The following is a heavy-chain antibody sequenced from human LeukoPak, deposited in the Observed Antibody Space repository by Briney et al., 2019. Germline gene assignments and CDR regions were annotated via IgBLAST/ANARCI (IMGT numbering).Heavy chain of an antibody. CDR1: GFTFKNYW. D-gene: IGHD1-26*01. J-gene: IGHJ4*02. V-gene: IGHV3-7*05. Sequence: GGSLRLSCVASGFTFKNYWMSWVRQAPGKGLEWVANIEADGTEKYYVDSVKGRFTMSRDNSKSTLYLQMNSLRVEDTALYYCAKESTGSSPDYWGQGTLVTVSS. CDR3: AKESTGSSPDY. CDR2: IEADGTEK.